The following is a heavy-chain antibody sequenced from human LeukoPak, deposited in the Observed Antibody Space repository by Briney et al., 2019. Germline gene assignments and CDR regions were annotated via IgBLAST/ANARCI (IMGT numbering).Heavy chain of an antibody. CDR2: INPNSDAT. CDR3: ATSTVLGATIGY. CDR1: GYTFTGYY. Sequence: GASVKVSCKASGYTFTGYYMHWVRQAPGQGLEWMGWINPNSDATKYSQKFQGRVTMTRDTSISTTYMDLTRPTSDDTAVYYCATSTVLGATIGYWGQGTLVTVSS. D-gene: IGHD1-26*01. J-gene: IGHJ4*02. V-gene: IGHV1-2*02.